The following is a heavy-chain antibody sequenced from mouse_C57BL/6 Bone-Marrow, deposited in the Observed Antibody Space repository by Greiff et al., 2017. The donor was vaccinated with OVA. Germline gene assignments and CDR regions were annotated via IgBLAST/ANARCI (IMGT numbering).Heavy chain of an antibody. D-gene: IGHD1-1*01. Sequence: EVHLVESGGGLVQSGRSLRLSCATSGFTFSDFYMEWVRQAPGKGLEWIAASRNKANDYTTEYSASVKGRFIVSRDTSQSILYLQMNALRAEDTAIYYCARAPYYYGSSDWYFDVWGTGTTVTVSS. CDR2: SRNKANDYTT. CDR3: ARAPYYYGSSDWYFDV. CDR1: GFTFSDFY. J-gene: IGHJ1*03. V-gene: IGHV7-1*01.